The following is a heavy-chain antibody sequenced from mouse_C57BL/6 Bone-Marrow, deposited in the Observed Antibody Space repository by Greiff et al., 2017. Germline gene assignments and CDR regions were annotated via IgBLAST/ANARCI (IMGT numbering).Heavy chain of an antibody. CDR1: GYTFTSYW. V-gene: IGHV1-64*01. CDR3: ARMGGFYWYYDV. D-gene: IGHD2-3*01. Sequence: QVQLQQPGAELVKPGASVKLSCKASGYTFTSYWMHWVKQRPGQGLEWIGMIHPNSGSTNYNEKFKGKATLTVDKSSSTAYMQLSSLTSEDSAVYYCARMGGFYWYYDVWGTGTTVTVSS. CDR2: IHPNSGST. J-gene: IGHJ1*03.